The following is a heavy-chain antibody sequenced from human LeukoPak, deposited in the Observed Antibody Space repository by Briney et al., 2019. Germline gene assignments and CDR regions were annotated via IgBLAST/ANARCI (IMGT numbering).Heavy chain of an antibody. V-gene: IGHV4-34*01. D-gene: IGHD1-26*01. CDR2: INHSGST. Sequence: PSETLSLTCAVYGGSFSGYYWSWIRQPPGKGLEWIGEINHSGSTNYNPSLKSRVTISVDTSKNQFSLKLSSVTAADTAVYYCARTILVGASDHWGQGTLVTVSS. CDR3: ARTILVGASDH. J-gene: IGHJ5*02. CDR1: GGSFSGYY.